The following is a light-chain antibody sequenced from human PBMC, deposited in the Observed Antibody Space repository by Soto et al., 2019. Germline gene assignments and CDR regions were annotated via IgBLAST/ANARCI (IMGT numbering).Light chain of an antibody. Sequence: DIPMTQSPSTLSAFVGARVTLTCRASQSISSWLAWYQQKPGKAPKLLIYAASSLQSGVPSRFSGSGSGTDFTLTISSLQPEDFATYYCQQSYSTPPTFGQGTKVDI. CDR2: AAS. CDR1: QSISSW. V-gene: IGKV1-39*01. J-gene: IGKJ1*01. CDR3: QQSYSTPPT.